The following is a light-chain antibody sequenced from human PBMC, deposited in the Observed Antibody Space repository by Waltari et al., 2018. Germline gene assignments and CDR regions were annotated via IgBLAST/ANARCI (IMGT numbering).Light chain of an antibody. CDR3: CSYSTGGSWM. Sequence: QSALTQPVSVSGSPGQSVTISCTGTSNNVGDYNLVSWFQHHPAQAPKLLIFYVSKPPSGVSNRFSGSKSGNTASLTISGLQTEDEADYYCCSYSTGGSWMFGGGTKLTVL. CDR1: SNNVGDYNL. V-gene: IGLV2-23*02. J-gene: IGLJ3*02. CDR2: YVS.